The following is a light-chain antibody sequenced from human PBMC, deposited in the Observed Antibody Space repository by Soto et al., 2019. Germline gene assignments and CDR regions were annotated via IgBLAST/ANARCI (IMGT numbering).Light chain of an antibody. CDR1: SSDVGVYNY. Sequence: QSALTQPRSVSGSPGQSVTISCTGTSSDVGVYNYVSWYQHHPGKAPKLMIYDVSKRPSGVPDRFSGSKSGNTASLTISGLQAEDEADYYRCSFAGSYTLGVFGGGTKVTV. CDR2: DVS. J-gene: IGLJ2*01. V-gene: IGLV2-11*01. CDR3: CSFAGSYTLGV.